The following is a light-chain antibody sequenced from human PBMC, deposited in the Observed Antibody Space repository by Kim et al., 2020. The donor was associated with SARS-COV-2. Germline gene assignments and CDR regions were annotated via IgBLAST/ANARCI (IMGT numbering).Light chain of an antibody. J-gene: IGKJ2*01. CDR1: QSVSGY. CDR3: QQRSNWPPYT. V-gene: IGKV3-11*01. Sequence: FSPGERPTLSCRASQSVSGYLASYHQKPRQAPRLLIYAASNRATGIPARFSGSGSGTDFTLTISSLEPEDFAVYYCQQRSNWPPYTFGQGTKLEIK. CDR2: AAS.